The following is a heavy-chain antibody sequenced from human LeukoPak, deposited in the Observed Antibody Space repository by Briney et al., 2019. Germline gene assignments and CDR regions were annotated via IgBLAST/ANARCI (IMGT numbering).Heavy chain of an antibody. J-gene: IGHJ4*02. D-gene: IGHD1-26*01. CDR2: IRAKAYGGTT. Sequence: PGRSLRLSCAASGFTFGDFPMTWVREAPGKGLEGVGYIRAKAYGGTTEYAACVKCRFDISIDDSNMIGYLQMNRLRTDDTAVYYCTRGSGRFEFWGQGALVTVSS. CDR3: TRGSGRFEF. CDR1: GFTFGDFP. V-gene: IGHV3-49*02.